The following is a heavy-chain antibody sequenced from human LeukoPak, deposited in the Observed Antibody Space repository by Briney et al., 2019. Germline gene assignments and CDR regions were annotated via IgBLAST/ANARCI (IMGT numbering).Heavy chain of an antibody. V-gene: IGHV4-59*01. CDR3: ARERVVVTAIGERYFDL. Sequence: SETLSLTCTVSGGSISSYYWSWIRQPPGKGLEWIGYIYYSGSTNYNPSLKSRVTISVDTSKNQFSLKLSSVTAADTAVYYCARERVVVTAIGERYFDLWGRGTLVTVSS. D-gene: IGHD2-21*02. J-gene: IGHJ2*01. CDR1: GGSISSYY. CDR2: IYYSGST.